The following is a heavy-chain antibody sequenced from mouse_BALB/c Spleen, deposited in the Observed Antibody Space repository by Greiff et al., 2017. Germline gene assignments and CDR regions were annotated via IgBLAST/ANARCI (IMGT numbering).Heavy chain of an antibody. CDR2: ILPGSGST. CDR1: GYTFSSYW. CDR3: ARWGITGAY. V-gene: IGHV1-9*01. J-gene: IGHJ3*01. D-gene: IGHD2-4*01. Sequence: VQLQQSGAELMKPGASVKISCKATGYTFSSYWIEWVKQRPGHGLEWIGEILPGSGSTNYNEKFKGKATFTADTSSNTAYMQLSSLTSEDSAVYYCARWGITGAYWGQGTLVTVSA.